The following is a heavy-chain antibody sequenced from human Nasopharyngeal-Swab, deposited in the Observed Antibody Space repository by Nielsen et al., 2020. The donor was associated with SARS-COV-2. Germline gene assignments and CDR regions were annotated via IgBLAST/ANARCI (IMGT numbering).Heavy chain of an antibody. CDR1: GDTFTNSA. CDR2: IVPALGLP. D-gene: IGHD5-12*01. J-gene: IGHJ4*02. CDR3: AREGEYGAYDAPDY. Sequence: SVKVSCKTSGDTFTNSAISWVRQAPGQGLEWMGGIVPALGLPNYAQKFRGRVTISADRSTTTSYLELSSLRSEDTVIYYCAREGEYGAYDAPDYWGQGTLVTVSS. V-gene: IGHV1-69*10.